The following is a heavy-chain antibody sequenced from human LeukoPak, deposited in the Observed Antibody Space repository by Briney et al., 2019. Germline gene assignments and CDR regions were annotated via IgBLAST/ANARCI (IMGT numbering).Heavy chain of an antibody. CDR1: GGSISSGGFH. CDR3: ARGAMVRALAD. D-gene: IGHD3-10*01. V-gene: IGHV4-61*02. Sequence: PSQTLSLTCTVSGGSISSGGFHWSWIRQPAGTGLEWIGRFSTSGSTNYNPSLKSRVTISVDTSKNQFSLRLSSVTAADTAVYYCARGAMVRALADWGQGTLVTVSS. J-gene: IGHJ4*02. CDR2: FSTSGST.